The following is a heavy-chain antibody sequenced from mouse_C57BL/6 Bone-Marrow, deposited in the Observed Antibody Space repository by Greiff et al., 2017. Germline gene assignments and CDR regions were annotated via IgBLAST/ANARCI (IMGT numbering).Heavy chain of an antibody. D-gene: IGHD1-1*01. V-gene: IGHV1-81*01. Sequence: QVQLKQSGAELARPGASVKLSCKASGYTFTSYGISWVKQRTGQGLEWIGEFYPRSGNTYYNEKFKGKATLTADKSSSTAYMELRSLTSEDSAVYFCATLGSTSYAMDYWGQGTSVTVSS. CDR3: ATLGSTSYAMDY. J-gene: IGHJ4*01. CDR1: GYTFTSYG. CDR2: FYPRSGNT.